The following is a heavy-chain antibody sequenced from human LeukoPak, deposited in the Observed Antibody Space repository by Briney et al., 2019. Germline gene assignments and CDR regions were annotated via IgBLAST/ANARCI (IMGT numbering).Heavy chain of an antibody. V-gene: IGHV1-8*01. CDR2: MNPNSGNA. CDR3: TRGSSGRRDN. CDR1: GYTFTSCD. J-gene: IGHJ4*02. Sequence: ASVKVSCKAAGYTFTSCDINWVRQATGQGLEWMGWMNPNSGNAGYGQRFQGRITMTRDISIGTDYMELRNLTSKDTAIYYCTRGSSGRRDNWGQGTLVTVSA. D-gene: IGHD6-19*01.